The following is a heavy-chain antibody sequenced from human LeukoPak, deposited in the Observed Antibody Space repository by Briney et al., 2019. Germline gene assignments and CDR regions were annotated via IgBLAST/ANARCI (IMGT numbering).Heavy chain of an antibody. V-gene: IGHV4-34*01. CDR2: INHSGST. J-gene: IGHJ6*02. CDR1: GGSFSGYY. CDR3: ARAEVGATTRYYYYGMDV. Sequence: PSETLSLTCAVSGGSFSGYYWSWIRQPPEKGLEWIGEINHSGSTNYNPSLKSRVTISVDTSKNQFSLKLTSVTAADTAVYYCARAEVGATTRYYYYGMDVWGQGTTVTVSS. D-gene: IGHD1-26*01.